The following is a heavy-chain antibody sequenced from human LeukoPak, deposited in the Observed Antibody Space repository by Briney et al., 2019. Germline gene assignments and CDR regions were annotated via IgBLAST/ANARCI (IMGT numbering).Heavy chain of an antibody. CDR2: IYYSGST. Sequence: SETLSLTCTVSAGSISSGGYYWSWIRQHPGKGLEWIGYIYYSGSTYYNPSLKSRVTISVDTSKNQFSLKLSSVTAADTAVYYCARWDCSSTSCPFDYWGQGTLVTVSS. CDR1: AGSISSGGYY. CDR3: ARWDCSSTSCPFDY. V-gene: IGHV4-31*03. D-gene: IGHD2-2*01. J-gene: IGHJ4*02.